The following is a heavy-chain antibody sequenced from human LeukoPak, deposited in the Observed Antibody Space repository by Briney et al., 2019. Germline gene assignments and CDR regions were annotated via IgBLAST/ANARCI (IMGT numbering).Heavy chain of an antibody. CDR2: IYPGDSDT. Sequence: GESLKISCKGSGYSFTSYWIGWVRQMPGKGLEWMGIIYPGDSDTRYSPSFQGQVTISADKSISTAYLRWSSLKASDTAMYYCARHIDYYDSSARIDASDIWGQGTMVTVSS. J-gene: IGHJ3*02. CDR1: GYSFTSYW. V-gene: IGHV5-51*01. CDR3: ARHIDYYDSSARIDASDI. D-gene: IGHD3-22*01.